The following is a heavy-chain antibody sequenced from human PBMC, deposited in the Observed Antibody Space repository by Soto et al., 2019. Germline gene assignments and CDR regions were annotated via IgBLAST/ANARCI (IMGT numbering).Heavy chain of an antibody. CDR3: ARKFGRPAVSMDV. CDR2: ISYDGSNK. V-gene: IGHV3-30-3*01. CDR1: GFTFSSYA. J-gene: IGHJ6*02. Sequence: QVQLVESGGGVVQPGRSLRLSCAASGFTFSSYAMHWVRQAPGKGLEWVAVISYDGSNKYYSDYGKGRFTISRDNSKNTLSLQMNSLRAEDTAVYYCARKFGRPAVSMDVWGQGTTVTVSS. D-gene: IGHD2-2*01.